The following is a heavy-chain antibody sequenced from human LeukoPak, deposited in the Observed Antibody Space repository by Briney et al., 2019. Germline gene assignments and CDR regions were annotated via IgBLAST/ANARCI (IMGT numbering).Heavy chain of an antibody. V-gene: IGHV3-48*04. CDR2: IRSRDRTI. CDR1: GFTFSTYS. D-gene: IGHD5-12*01. CDR3: ARASGDVSGAPDY. J-gene: IGHJ4*02. Sequence: PGGSLRLSCAASGFTFSTYSINWVRQAPGKGLEWVSYIRSRDRTIYYADSVKGRFTISRDNAKNSLYLQMNSLRAEDTALYYCARASGDVSGAPDYWGQGTLVTVSS.